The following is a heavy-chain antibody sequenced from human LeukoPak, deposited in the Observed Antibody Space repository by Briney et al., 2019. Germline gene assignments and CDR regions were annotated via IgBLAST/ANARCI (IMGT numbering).Heavy chain of an antibody. J-gene: IGHJ4*02. V-gene: IGHV4-59*01. Sequence: PSETLSLTCTVSGGSISSYYWSWIRQPPGKGLEWIGYIYYSGSTNYNPSLKSRVTMSVDTSKNQFSLTPEDTAVYYCARNLIPEQLVLNFWGQGTLVTVSS. D-gene: IGHD6-13*01. CDR2: IYYSGST. CDR1: GGSISSYY. CDR3: ARNLIPEQLVLNF.